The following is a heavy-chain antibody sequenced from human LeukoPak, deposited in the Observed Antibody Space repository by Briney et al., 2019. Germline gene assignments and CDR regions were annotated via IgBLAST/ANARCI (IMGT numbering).Heavy chain of an antibody. CDR3: ARQLDY. J-gene: IGHJ4*02. CDR2: IYYSGST. V-gene: IGHV4-39*01. CDR1: GGSISSSSYY. Sequence: SETLSLTCTVPGGSISSSSYYWGSIRQPPGKGLEWIGSIYYSGSTYYHPSLKSRVTISVDTSKNQFSLKLSSVTAADTAVYYCARQLDYWGQGTLVTVSS.